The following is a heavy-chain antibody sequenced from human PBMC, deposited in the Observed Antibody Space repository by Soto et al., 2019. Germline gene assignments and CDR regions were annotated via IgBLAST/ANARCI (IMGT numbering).Heavy chain of an antibody. CDR1: GFTFSSYG. J-gene: IGHJ6*02. V-gene: IGHV3-33*01. CDR2: IWYDGSNK. Sequence: GGSLRLSCAASGFTFSSYGMHWVRKDPGKGLEWVAVIWYDGSNKYYADSVKGRFTISRDNSKNTLYLQMNSLRAEDTAVYYCARDYGDQHYYYYYGMDVWGQGTTVTVSS. D-gene: IGHD4-17*01. CDR3: ARDYGDQHYYYYYGMDV.